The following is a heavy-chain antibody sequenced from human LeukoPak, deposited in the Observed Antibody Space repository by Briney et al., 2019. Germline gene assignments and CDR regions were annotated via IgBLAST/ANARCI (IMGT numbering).Heavy chain of an antibody. J-gene: IGHJ5*02. Sequence: ETLSLTCTVSGGSISSYYWSWIRQPPGKGLEWIGYIYYSGSTNYNPSLKSRVTISVDTSKNQFSLKLSSVTAADTAVYYCARSVYGGQTGSWFDPWGQGTPVTVSS. D-gene: IGHD4-23*01. V-gene: IGHV4-59*01. CDR3: ARSVYGGQTGSWFDP. CDR2: IYYSGST. CDR1: GGSISSYY.